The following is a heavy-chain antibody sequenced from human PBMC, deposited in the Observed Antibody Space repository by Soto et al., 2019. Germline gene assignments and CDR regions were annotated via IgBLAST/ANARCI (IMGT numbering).Heavy chain of an antibody. J-gene: IGHJ6*02. D-gene: IGHD7-27*01. CDR1: GGTFSSYA. CDR2: IIPIFGTA. V-gene: IGHV1-69*13. CDR3: ARVPKIPEMGIYGMDV. Sequence: ASVKVSCKASGGTFSSYAISWVRQAPGQGLEWMGGIIPIFGTANYAQKFQGRVTITADESTSTAYMELSSLRSEDTAVYYCARVPKIPEMGIYGMDVWGQGTTVTVSS.